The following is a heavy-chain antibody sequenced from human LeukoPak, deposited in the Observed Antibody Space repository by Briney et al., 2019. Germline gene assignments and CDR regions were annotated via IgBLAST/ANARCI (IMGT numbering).Heavy chain of an antibody. CDR3: ARQKLDIVVVPVAPFDY. V-gene: IGHV4-39*01. CDR2: IYYSGST. CDR1: GASISSSSYY. D-gene: IGHD2-2*03. J-gene: IGHJ4*02. Sequence: SETLSLTCTVSGASISSSSYYWSGIRQPPGKRLKWIGSIYYSGSTYYNPSLKVRVTIPVYTSKNQYSLKRSSVTAADTGVYYCARQKLDIVVVPVAPFDYWGQGTLVTVSS.